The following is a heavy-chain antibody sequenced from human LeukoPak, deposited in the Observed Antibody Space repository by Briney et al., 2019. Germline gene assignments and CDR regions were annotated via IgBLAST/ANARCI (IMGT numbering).Heavy chain of an antibody. CDR1: GGSISSGGYY. J-gene: IGHJ4*02. D-gene: IGHD5-18*01. Sequence: SETLSLTCTVSGGSISSGGYYWSWIRQHPGKGLEWIGYIYYSGSTYYNPSLKSRVTISVDTSKNQFSLKLSSVTAADTAVYYCAGGESDGFFSYGSFDYWGQGTLVTVSS. CDR2: IYYSGST. CDR3: AGGESDGFFSYGSFDY. V-gene: IGHV4-31*03.